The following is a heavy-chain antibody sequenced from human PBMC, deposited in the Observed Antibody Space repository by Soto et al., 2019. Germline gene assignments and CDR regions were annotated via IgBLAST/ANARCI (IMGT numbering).Heavy chain of an antibody. D-gene: IGHD1-1*01. Sequence: QVQLQQWGAGLLKPSETLSLTCAVDGGFVSSGSYYWSWIRQPPGKGLEWIGEMSHSGGTHFNPSLTSRVTISVDTSKNQFSLKMSSVTAADTALYYCARVERGTATTVVDAFDIWGPGTMVTVSS. V-gene: IGHV4-34*01. CDR3: ARVERGTATTVVDAFDI. J-gene: IGHJ3*02. CDR2: MSHSGGT. CDR1: GGFVSSGSYY.